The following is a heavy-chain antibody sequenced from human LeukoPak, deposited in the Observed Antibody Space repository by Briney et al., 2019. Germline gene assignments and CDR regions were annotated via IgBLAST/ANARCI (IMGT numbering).Heavy chain of an antibody. CDR3: ARGAVGALYGMDA. D-gene: IGHD1-26*01. Sequence: SVKVSCKAFGGTFSSYAISWVRQAPGQGLEWMGGIIPIFGTANYAQKFQGRVTITADESTSTAYMELSSLRSEDTAVYYCARGAVGALYGMDAWGQGTTVTVSS. CDR1: GGTFSSYA. CDR2: IIPIFGTA. V-gene: IGHV1-69*13. J-gene: IGHJ6*02.